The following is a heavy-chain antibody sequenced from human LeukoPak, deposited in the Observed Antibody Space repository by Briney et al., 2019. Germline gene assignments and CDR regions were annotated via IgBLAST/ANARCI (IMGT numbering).Heavy chain of an antibody. J-gene: IGHJ4*02. D-gene: IGHD3-22*01. V-gene: IGHV3-9*01. CDR1: GFTFDDYA. Sequence: GGSLRLSCAASGFTFDDYAMHWVQQAPGKGLEWVSGISWNSGSIGYADSVKGRFTISRDNAKNSLYLQMNSLKTEDTAVYYCTTDSRYYDSSGYYFRDYWGQGTLVTVSS. CDR3: TTDSRYYDSSGYYFRDY. CDR2: ISWNSGSI.